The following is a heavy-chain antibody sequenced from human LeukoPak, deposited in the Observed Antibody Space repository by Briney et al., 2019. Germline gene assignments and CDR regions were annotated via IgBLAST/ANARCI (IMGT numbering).Heavy chain of an antibody. D-gene: IGHD3-10*01. V-gene: IGHV4-34*01. J-gene: IGHJ4*02. CDR3: ARDGIRGAFDY. CDR1: GGSFSGYY. Sequence: PSETLSLTCAVYGGSFSGYYWSWIRQPPGKGLEWIGEINHSGSTNYNPSLKSRVTISVDTSKNQFSLKLSSVTAADTAVYYCARDGIRGAFDYWGQGTLLTVAS. CDR2: INHSGST.